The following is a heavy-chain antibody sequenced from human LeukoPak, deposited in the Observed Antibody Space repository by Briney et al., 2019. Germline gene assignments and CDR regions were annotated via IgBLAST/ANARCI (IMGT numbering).Heavy chain of an antibody. D-gene: IGHD3-22*01. CDR2: IYSSGST. CDR1: GGSLSSYY. V-gene: IGHV4-4*07. CDR3: ARGKYDTSGYYQQFDF. J-gene: IGHJ4*02. Sequence: PSETLSLTCTVSGGSLSSYYWSWIRQPPGKGLEWIGRIYSSGSTNYNPSLESRVTMSVETSKNQLSLKLSSVTAANTAVYYCARGKYDTSGYYQQFDFWGQGTLVTVSS.